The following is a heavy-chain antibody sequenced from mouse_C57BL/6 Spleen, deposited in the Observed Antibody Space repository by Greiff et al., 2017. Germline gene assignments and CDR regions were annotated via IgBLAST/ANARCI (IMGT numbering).Heavy chain of an antibody. J-gene: IGHJ1*03. CDR2: IRSKSNNYAT. V-gene: IGHV10-1*01. CDR1: GFSFNTYA. D-gene: IGHD1-1*02. CDR3: VRQVGIYWYFDV. Sequence: EVHLVESGGGLVQPKGSLKLSCAASGFSFNTYAMNWVRQAPGKGLEWVARIRSKSNNYATYYADSVKDRFTISRDDSESMLYLQMNNLKTDDTAMYYCVRQVGIYWYFDVWGTGTTVTVSS.